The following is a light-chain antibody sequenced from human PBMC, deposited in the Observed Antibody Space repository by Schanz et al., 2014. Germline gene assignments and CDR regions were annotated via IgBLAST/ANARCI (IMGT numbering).Light chain of an antibody. Sequence: QSALTQPASVSGSPGQSITISCTGTSSDVGSYNLVSWYQQHPGKAPKLMIYEGSKRPSGVSNRISGSKSGNTASLTVSGLQAEDDADYYCSSYAGNNKLLFGGGTKLTVL. CDR3: SSYAGNNKLL. V-gene: IGLV2-14*02. J-gene: IGLJ2*01. CDR1: SSDVGSYNL. CDR2: EGS.